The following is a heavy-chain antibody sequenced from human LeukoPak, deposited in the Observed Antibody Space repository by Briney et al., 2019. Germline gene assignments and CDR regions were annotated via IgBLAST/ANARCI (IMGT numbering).Heavy chain of an antibody. J-gene: IGHJ4*02. Sequence: GGSLRLSCAASGFTFRNYVIHWVRQAPGKGLEWVAVTSSDLNVKLYADSVKGRFTISRDNSRSTLYLQMNSLRPEDTAIYYCAREGYYGSGSPPSLYSDYWGQGTLSPSPQ. CDR3: AREGYYGSGSPPSLYSDY. V-gene: IGHV3-30-3*01. D-gene: IGHD3-10*01. CDR2: TSSDLNVK. CDR1: GFTFRNYV.